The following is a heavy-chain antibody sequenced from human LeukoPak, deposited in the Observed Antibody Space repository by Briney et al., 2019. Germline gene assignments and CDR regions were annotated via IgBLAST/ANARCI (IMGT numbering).Heavy chain of an antibody. J-gene: IGHJ4*02. CDR3: AKAGLYYDSSGYYHFDY. CDR2: IRYDGSNK. CDR1: GFTFSSYS. V-gene: IGHV3-30*02. D-gene: IGHD3-22*01. Sequence: GGSLRLSCAASGFTFSSYSMNWVRQAPGKGLEWVAFIRYDGSNKHYADSVKGRFTISRDNSKNTLYLQMNSLRVEDTAVYYCAKAGLYYDSSGYYHFDYWGQGTLVTVSS.